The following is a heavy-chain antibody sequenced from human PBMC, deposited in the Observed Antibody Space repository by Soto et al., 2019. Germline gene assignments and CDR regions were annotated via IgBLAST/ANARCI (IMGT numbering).Heavy chain of an antibody. Sequence: SETLSLTCAVYGGSFSGYDWSWIRQPPGKGLEWIGEINHSGSTNYNPSLKSRVTISVDTSKNQFSLKLSSVTAADTAVYYCARGWGLLWFGELRTPLDYWGQGTLVTVSS. CDR2: INHSGST. CDR1: GGSFSGYD. CDR3: ARGWGLLWFGELRTPLDY. D-gene: IGHD3-10*01. J-gene: IGHJ4*02. V-gene: IGHV4-34*01.